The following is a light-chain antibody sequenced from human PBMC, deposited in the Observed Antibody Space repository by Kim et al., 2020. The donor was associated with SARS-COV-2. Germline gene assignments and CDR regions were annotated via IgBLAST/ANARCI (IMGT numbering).Light chain of an antibody. J-gene: IGLJ2*01. Sequence: SYERTQPPSVSVAPGKTARITCGGNNIGSKSVHWYQQKPGQAPVLVIYYDSDRPSGIPERFSGSNSGNTATLTISRVEAGDEADYYCQVWDSSTVVFGGGTQLTVL. CDR1: NIGSKS. CDR2: YDS. CDR3: QVWDSSTVV. V-gene: IGLV3-21*04.